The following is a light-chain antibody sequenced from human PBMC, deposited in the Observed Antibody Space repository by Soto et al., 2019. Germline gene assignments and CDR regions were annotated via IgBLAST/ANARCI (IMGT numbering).Light chain of an antibody. J-gene: IGKJ1*01. Sequence: EIVLTQSPGTLSLSPGERATLSCRASQSVSSSYLAWYQQKPGQAPRLLIYGASSRATGIPDRFSGSGSGTDFTLTISRLEPEDFAVYYCQHSGSSPPCTFGQGTKVEIK. V-gene: IGKV3-20*01. CDR3: QHSGSSPPCT. CDR2: GAS. CDR1: QSVSSSY.